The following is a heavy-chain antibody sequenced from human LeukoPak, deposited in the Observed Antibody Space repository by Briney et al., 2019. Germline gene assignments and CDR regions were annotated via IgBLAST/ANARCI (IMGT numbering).Heavy chain of an antibody. Sequence: GASVKVSCKASGYTFTSYGISWVRQAPGQGLEWMGWMNPNSGDTDYAEKFQGRVTLTSDTSISTAYMEVSSLRSEDTAVYYCARGRAGSGYYYGTDVWGQGTTVTVSS. J-gene: IGHJ6*02. CDR1: GYTFTSYG. CDR3: ARGRAGSGYYYGTDV. CDR2: MNPNSGDT. D-gene: IGHD2-8*02. V-gene: IGHV1-8*02.